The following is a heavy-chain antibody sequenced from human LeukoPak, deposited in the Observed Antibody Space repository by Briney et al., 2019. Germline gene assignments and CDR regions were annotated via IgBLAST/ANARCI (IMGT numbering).Heavy chain of an antibody. J-gene: IGHJ5*02. V-gene: IGHV4-34*01. Sequence: PSETLSLTCAVYGWSFNDYYWNWIRQPPGKGLEWVGEINARGDTNFNPSLKSRVTISVDTSKSQFSLTLTSMIAADTAVYYCARGQVPAARDYNWFDPWGQGTLVTVSS. CDR3: ARGQVPAARDYNWFDP. CDR1: GWSFNDYY. CDR2: INARGDT. D-gene: IGHD2-2*01.